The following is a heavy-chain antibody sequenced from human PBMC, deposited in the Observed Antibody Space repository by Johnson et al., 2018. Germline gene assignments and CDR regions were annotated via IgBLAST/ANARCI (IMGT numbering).Heavy chain of an antibody. CDR2: ISGRNYTI. D-gene: IGHD2-21*02. V-gene: IGHV3-23*04. J-gene: IGHJ1*01. CDR1: GFTFSGHA. CDR3: AHMLGATAIRGEYFHH. Sequence: VQLVESGGGLVQPGGSLRLSCVASGFTFSGHAMSWVRQAPGKGLECVSVISGRNYTIMYADSVKGRFTISRDNSKNTLFLEMNSLRAEDTAIYYWAHMLGATAIRGEYFHHWGQGILVTVSS.